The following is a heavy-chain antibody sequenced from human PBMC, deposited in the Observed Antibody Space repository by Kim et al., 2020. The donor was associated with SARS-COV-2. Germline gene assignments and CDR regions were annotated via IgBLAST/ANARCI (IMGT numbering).Heavy chain of an antibody. D-gene: IGHD3-3*01. Sequence: GGSLRLSCAASGFTVSSNYMSWVRQAPGKGLEWVSVIYSGGSTYYADSVKGRFTISRDNSKNTLYLQMNSLRAEDTAVYYCARGAGDTIFGVVTSYYYYAMDVWGQGTTVTVSS. CDR3: ARGAGDTIFGVVTSYYYYAMDV. CDR1: GFTVSSNY. CDR2: IYSGGST. J-gene: IGHJ6*02. V-gene: IGHV3-53*01.